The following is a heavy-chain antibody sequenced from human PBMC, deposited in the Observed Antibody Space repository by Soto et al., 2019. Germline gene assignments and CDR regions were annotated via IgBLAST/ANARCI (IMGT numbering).Heavy chain of an antibody. CDR2: IAYDGSNK. D-gene: IGHD6-13*01. CDR1: GFTFSSYA. CDR3: ARGGFAAGYGMDV. J-gene: IGHJ6*02. Sequence: QVQLVESGGGVVQPGRSLRLSCAASGFTFSSYAMHWVRQAPGKGLEWVAVIAYDGSNKYYADSVKGRFTISRDNSKNTLYLQMNRLRAEDTAVYYCARGGFAAGYGMDVWGQGTTVTVSS. V-gene: IGHV3-30-3*01.